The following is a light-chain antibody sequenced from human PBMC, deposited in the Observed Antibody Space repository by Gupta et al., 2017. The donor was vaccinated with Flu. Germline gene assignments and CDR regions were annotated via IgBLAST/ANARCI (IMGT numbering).Light chain of an antibody. CDR3: QQRSNWPTWT. CDR2: DAS. J-gene: IGKJ1*01. V-gene: IGKV3-11*01. CDR1: QSVSSY. Sequence: EIVXTQSPATLSLXPGERATLSCRASQSVSSYLAWYQQKPGPAPRLLIYDASNRATGIPARFSGSGSGTDFTLTISSLEPEDFAVYCCQQRSNWPTWTFGQGTKVEIK.